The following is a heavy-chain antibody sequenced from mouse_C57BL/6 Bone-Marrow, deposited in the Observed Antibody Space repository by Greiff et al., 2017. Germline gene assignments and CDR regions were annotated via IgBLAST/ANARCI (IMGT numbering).Heavy chain of an antibody. CDR2: IDPSDGYT. V-gene: IGHV1-50*01. J-gene: IGHJ3*01. CDR3: ARPANYSNYWCAY. D-gene: IGHD2-5*01. CDR1: GYTFTSYS. Sequence: VQLQQPGAELVKPGASVKLSCKASGYTFTSYSMQWVHQRPGQGLEWIGEIDPSDGYTNYTQKFKGQATLTVDTSSNTVYMQLSRLTSEASAVYYCARPANYSNYWCAYWGQGTLGTVSA.